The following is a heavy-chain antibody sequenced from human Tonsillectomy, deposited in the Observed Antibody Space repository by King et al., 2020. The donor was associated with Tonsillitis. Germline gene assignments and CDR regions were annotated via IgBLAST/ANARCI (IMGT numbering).Heavy chain of an antibody. CDR2: IYNSENT. CDR3: ARYEGGVFDP. Sequence: QLQESGPGLVKPSQTLSLTCTVSGGSIGGGAYYWSWIRQHPGKGLEWIGYIYNSENTYYNPSLKSRLTISLDTSKNQFSLRLSSATAADTAVYYCARYEGGVFDPWGQGTLVTVSS. J-gene: IGHJ5*02. CDR1: GGSIGGGAYY. D-gene: IGHD2-15*01. V-gene: IGHV4-31*03.